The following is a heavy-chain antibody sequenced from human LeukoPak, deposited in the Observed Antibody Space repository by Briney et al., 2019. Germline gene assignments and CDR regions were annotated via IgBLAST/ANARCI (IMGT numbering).Heavy chain of an antibody. J-gene: IGHJ4*02. CDR3: AREDDRSFGAYDC. CDR2: VSKYTGNA. D-gene: IGHD4-17*01. CDR1: NYTFSDYD. Sequence: ASVRVSCKASNYTFSDYDVTWVRQAPGQGLEWMGWVSKYTGNADYAPKFQGRVSMTTDTSTRTAHMELRGLRPDDTAVYFCAREDDRSFGAYDCWGQGTLVTVS. V-gene: IGHV1-18*01.